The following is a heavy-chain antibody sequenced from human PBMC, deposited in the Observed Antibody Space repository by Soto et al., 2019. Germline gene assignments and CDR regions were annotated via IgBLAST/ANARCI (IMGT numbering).Heavy chain of an antibody. V-gene: IGHV4-34*01. CDR3: ARRLGAYYYLGMDV. CDR2: INHSGST. Sequence: SETLSLTCAVYGGSFSGYYWSWIRQPPGKWLEWIGEINHSGSTNYNPSLKSRVTISVDTSKNQFSLKLSSVTAADTAVYYCARRLGAYYYLGMDVWGQGTTVTVSS. D-gene: IGHD3-10*01. CDR1: GGSFSGYY. J-gene: IGHJ6*02.